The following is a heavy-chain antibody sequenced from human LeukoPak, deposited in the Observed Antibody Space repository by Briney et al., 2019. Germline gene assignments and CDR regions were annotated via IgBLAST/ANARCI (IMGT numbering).Heavy chain of an antibody. Sequence: SETLPLTCTVSGASITAYYWTWIRQSAGEGLEFIGRIYSTGDTDHNYNPSLASRVTISGDTSKDQVSLRLKSVTAADTAVYYRARDRPDGHTPGHLYHNMDVWGKGTTVTVSS. D-gene: IGHD1-14*01. CDR2: IYSTGDTDH. J-gene: IGHJ6*03. CDR1: GASITAYY. V-gene: IGHV4-4*07. CDR3: ARDRPDGHTPGHLYHNMDV.